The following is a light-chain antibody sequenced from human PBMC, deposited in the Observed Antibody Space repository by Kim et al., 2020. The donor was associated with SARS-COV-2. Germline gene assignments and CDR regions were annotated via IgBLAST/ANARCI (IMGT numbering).Light chain of an antibody. Sequence: PGESATLSCRASQSVTSSYLAWYQQKPGQAPRLLISGASSRATGIPDRFSGSGSGTDFTLTISRLEPEDFAVFYCQQYGSSPFSFGQGTRLEIK. V-gene: IGKV3-20*01. CDR1: QSVTSSY. CDR2: GAS. J-gene: IGKJ5*01. CDR3: QQYGSSPFS.